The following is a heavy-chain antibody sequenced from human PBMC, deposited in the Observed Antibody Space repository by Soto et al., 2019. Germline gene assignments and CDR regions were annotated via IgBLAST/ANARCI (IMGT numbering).Heavy chain of an antibody. CDR3: ARGRLEQWPTYYGMDV. CDR2: IWYDGSNK. V-gene: IGHV3-33*01. J-gene: IGHJ6*02. CDR1: GFTFSSYG. D-gene: IGHD6-19*01. Sequence: QVQLVESGGGVVQPGRSLRLSCAASGFTFSSYGMHWVRQAPGKGLEWVAVIWYDGSNKYYADSVKGRFTISRDNSKNTLYLQMNSLRAEDTAVYYCARGRLEQWPTYYGMDVWGQGTTVTVSS.